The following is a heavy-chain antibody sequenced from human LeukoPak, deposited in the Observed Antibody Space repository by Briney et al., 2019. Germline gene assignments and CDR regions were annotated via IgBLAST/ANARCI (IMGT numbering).Heavy chain of an antibody. CDR1: GFTVSSNY. CDR3: ARDRDCSGSRCGYKGAFDI. D-gene: IGHD2-2*01. CDR2: ITSTGSTI. J-gene: IGHJ3*02. Sequence: GGSLRLSCAASGFTVSSNYMSWVRQAPGKGLEWVSYITSTGSTIFYSDSVKGRFTVSRDNAKNSLYLQMNSLRAEDTAVYYCARDRDCSGSRCGYKGAFDIWGQGTMVTVSS. V-gene: IGHV3-11*04.